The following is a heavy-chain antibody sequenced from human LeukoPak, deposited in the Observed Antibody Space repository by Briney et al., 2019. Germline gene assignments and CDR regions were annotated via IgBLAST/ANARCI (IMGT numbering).Heavy chain of an antibody. CDR3: AREVVYATARFWY. J-gene: IGHJ4*02. CDR2: INPNSGGT. D-gene: IGHD2-8*02. V-gene: IGHV1-2*02. CDR1: GYTFTGYY. Sequence: EASVKVSCKASGYTFTGYYMHWVRQAPGQGLEWMGWINPNSGGTNYAQKFQGRVTMTRDTSISTAYMELSSLRSEDTAVYYSAREVVYATARFWYWGQGALVTVSS.